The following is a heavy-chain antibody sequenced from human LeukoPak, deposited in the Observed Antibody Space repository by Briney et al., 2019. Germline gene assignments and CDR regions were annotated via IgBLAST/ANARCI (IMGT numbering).Heavy chain of an antibody. D-gene: IGHD3-22*01. Sequence: GGSLRLSCAASGFTFSSYAMSWVRQAPGKGLEWVANIKQDGSEKYYVDSVKGRFTISRDNAKNSLYLQMNSLRAEDTAVYYCARLTMIVVVIRGDAFDIWGQGTMVTVSS. V-gene: IGHV3-7*01. CDR2: IKQDGSEK. CDR1: GFTFSSYA. CDR3: ARLTMIVVVIRGDAFDI. J-gene: IGHJ3*02.